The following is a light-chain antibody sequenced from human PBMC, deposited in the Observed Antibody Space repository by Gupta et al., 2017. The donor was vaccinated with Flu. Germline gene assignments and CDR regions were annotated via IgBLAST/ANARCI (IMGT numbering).Light chain of an antibody. Sequence: ASXGDRVTITCRASQGISRYLSWFQQKPGKAPKSLIFAASTLQTGVPSKFTGGGSGTFFTLTITSLQPEDVATYYCQQYSAFPRTFGQGTKVEV. CDR1: QGISRY. J-gene: IGKJ1*01. CDR2: AAS. CDR3: QQYSAFPRT. V-gene: IGKV1-16*02.